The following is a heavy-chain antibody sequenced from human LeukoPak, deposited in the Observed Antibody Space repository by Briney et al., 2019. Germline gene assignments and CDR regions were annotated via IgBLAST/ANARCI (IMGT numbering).Heavy chain of an antibody. CDR3: ARDYYGDYESPNTFDY. J-gene: IGHJ4*02. CDR2: ISAYNGNT. D-gene: IGHD4-17*01. CDR1: GYTFTSYG. Sequence: GASVKVSCKASGYTFTSYGISWVRQAPGQGLEWMGWISAYNGNTNYAQKLQGRVTMTTDTSTSTAYMELRSLRSDDTAVYYCARDYYGDYESPNTFDYWGQGTLVTVSS. V-gene: IGHV1-18*01.